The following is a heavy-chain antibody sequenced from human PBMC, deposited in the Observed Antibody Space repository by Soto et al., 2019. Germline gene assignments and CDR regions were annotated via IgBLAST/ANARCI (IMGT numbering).Heavy chain of an antibody. CDR3: ARGRPSYSSPRPLHWYFDL. J-gene: IGHJ2*01. CDR1: GGSFSGYY. Sequence: PSETLSLTCAVYGGSFSGYYWSWIRQPPGKGLEWIGEINHSGSTNYNPSLKSRVTISVDTSKNQFSLKLSSVTAADTAVYYCARGRPSYSSPRPLHWYFDLWGRGTLVT. V-gene: IGHV4-34*01. D-gene: IGHD6-13*01. CDR2: INHSGST.